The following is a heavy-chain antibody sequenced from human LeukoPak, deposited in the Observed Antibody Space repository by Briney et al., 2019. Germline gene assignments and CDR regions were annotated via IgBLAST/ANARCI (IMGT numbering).Heavy chain of an antibody. D-gene: IGHD5-18*01. CDR2: ISGSGGST. CDR3: AKDREGGQLWLRSLFDY. V-gene: IGHV3-23*01. CDR1: GFTFSSYA. Sequence: GGSLRLSCAASGFTFSSYAMSWVRQAPGKGLEWVSAISGSGGSTYYADSVKGRFTISRDNSKNTLYLQMNSLRAEDTAVYYCAKDREGGQLWLRSLFDYWGQGTLVTVSS. J-gene: IGHJ4*02.